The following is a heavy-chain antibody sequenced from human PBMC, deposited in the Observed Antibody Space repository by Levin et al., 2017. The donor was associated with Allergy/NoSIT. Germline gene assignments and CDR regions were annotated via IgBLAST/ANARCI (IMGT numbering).Heavy chain of an antibody. Sequence: GSLRLSCTVSGGSIGSSDYSWGWIRQPPGKGLEWIGTTYYSGSTYYSPSLKSRLTISIDTSKNQFSLKLRSVTAADTAVYYCARHERYDTSPSVFDYWGQGTLVTVSS. J-gene: IGHJ4*02. V-gene: IGHV4-39*01. CDR2: TYYSGST. CDR3: ARHERYDTSPSVFDY. D-gene: IGHD3-9*01. CDR1: GGSIGSSDYS.